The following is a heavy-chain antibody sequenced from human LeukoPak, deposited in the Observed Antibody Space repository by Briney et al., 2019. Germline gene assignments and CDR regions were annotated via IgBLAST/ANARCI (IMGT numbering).Heavy chain of an antibody. CDR3: ARVMVAGTNNGAFDI. J-gene: IGHJ3*02. D-gene: IGHD6-19*01. Sequence: ASVKVSCKASGYTFTSYYMHWVRQAPGQGLEWMEIINPSGGSTSYAQKFQGRVTMTRDTSTSTVYMELSSLRSEDTAVYYCARVMVAGTNNGAFDIWGQGTMVTVSS. CDR2: INPSGGST. CDR1: GYTFTSYY. V-gene: IGHV1-46*01.